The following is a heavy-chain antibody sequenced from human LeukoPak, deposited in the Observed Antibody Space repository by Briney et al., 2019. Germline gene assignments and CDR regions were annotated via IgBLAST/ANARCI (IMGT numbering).Heavy chain of an antibody. CDR2: IYPGDSDT. CDR3: ARLAMNDYVWESYHYAHDAFDI. D-gene: IGHD3-16*02. V-gene: IGHV5-51*01. J-gene: IGHJ3*02. Sequence: GESLKISCKGSGYSFTSYWIGWVRQMPGKGLEWMGIIYPGDSDTRYSPSFQGQVTISADKSISTAYLQWSSLKASDTAMYYCARLAMNDYVWESYHYAHDAFDIWGQGTMVTVSS. CDR1: GYSFTSYW.